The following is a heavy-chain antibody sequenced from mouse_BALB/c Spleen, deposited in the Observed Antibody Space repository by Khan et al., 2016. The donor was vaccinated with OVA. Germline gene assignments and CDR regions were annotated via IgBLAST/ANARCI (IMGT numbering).Heavy chain of an antibody. CDR3: ARKNYYGYAMDY. Sequence: EVKLFESGPGLVKPSQSLSLTCTVTGYSITSDYAWDWIRQFPGNKLEWMGYISYGGSTSYNPSLKSRISITRDTSKNQFFLQLNSVTTEDTATYYCARKNYYGYAMDYWGQGTSVTVSS. CDR2: ISYGGST. CDR1: GYSITSDYA. V-gene: IGHV3-2*02. D-gene: IGHD1-1*01. J-gene: IGHJ4*01.